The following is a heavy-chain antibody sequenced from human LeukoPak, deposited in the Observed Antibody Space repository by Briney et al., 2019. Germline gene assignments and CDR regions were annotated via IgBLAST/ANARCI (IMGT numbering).Heavy chain of an antibody. CDR1: GYSISSGYY. V-gene: IGHV4-38-2*02. D-gene: IGHD1-26*01. J-gene: IGHJ4*02. CDR2: IYHSGST. CDR3: ARDGSYYSVY. Sequence: PSETLSLTCTVSGYSISSGYYWGWIRQPPGKGLEWIGSIYHSGSTYYNPSLKSRVTISVDTSKKQFSLKLSSVTAADTAVYYCARDGSYYSVYWGQGTLVTVSS.